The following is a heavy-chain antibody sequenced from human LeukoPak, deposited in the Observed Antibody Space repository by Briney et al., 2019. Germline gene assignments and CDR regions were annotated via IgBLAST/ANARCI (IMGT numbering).Heavy chain of an antibody. CDR1: GFTFSSYW. J-gene: IGHJ3*02. V-gene: IGHV3-7*01. D-gene: IGHD2-2*01. CDR2: IKQDESEK. Sequence: GGSLRLSCEASGFTFSSYWMSWVRQAPGKGLEWVVNIKQDESEKYYVDSVKGRFTISRDNAKNSLYLQMNSLRAEDTAVYYCARLSDSISCFGFDIWGQGTTVTVSS. CDR3: ARLSDSISCFGFDI.